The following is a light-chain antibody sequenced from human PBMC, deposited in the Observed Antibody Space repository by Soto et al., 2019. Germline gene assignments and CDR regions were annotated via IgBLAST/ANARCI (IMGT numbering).Light chain of an antibody. Sequence: DIQMTQSPSSLSASVGDRVSITCQASQDISNYLNWYQQKPGKAPKLLIYDASNLETGVPSRFSGSGSGTEFTFTISSLQPVDIATYYCQQYDNLPITFGQGTRLEIK. CDR1: QDISNY. CDR3: QQYDNLPIT. CDR2: DAS. J-gene: IGKJ5*01. V-gene: IGKV1-33*01.